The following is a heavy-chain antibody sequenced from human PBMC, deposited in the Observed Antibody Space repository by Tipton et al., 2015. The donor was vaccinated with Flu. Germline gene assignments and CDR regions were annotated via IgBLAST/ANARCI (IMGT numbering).Heavy chain of an antibody. J-gene: IGHJ5*02. D-gene: IGHD1-26*01. V-gene: IGHV4-38-2*02. CDR2: IYHSGST. CDR1: GYSISSGYY. Sequence: TLSLTCTVSGYSISSGYYWGRIRQPPGKGLEWIGSIYHSGSTYYNPSLKSRVTISVDTSKNQFSLKLSSVTAADTAVYYCARVLQWELRRGWFDPWGQGTLVTVSS. CDR3: ARVLQWELRRGWFDP.